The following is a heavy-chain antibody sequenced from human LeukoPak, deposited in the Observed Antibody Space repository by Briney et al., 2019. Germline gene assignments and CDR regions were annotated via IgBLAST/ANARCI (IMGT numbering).Heavy chain of an antibody. J-gene: IGHJ5*02. CDR2: VYCGGAP. CDR3: AGISSFPGDSGGSLDP. D-gene: IGHD3-22*01. CDR1: RGSLRYTTYY. V-gene: IGHV4-39*01. Sequence: EALPLTCTVSRGSLRYTTYYWGWIRQPPGEGLGWIGRVYCGGAPYYSQSFKRRVTISADTSKNQFSLNLNSLTAADTAVYYSAGISSFPGDSGGSLDPWGRGTLVSVSS.